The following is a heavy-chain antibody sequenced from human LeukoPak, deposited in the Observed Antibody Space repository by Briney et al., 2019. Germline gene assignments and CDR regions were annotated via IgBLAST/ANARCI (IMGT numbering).Heavy chain of an antibody. CDR1: GFTFSSYW. Sequence: GGSLRLSCVVFGFTFSSYWMSWVRQAPGKGLEWVANIKQDGSEKYYVDSVKGRFTMSRDNAKNSLYLQMNSLRAEDTAVYYCARVQWELRGVGSYFEYWGQGALVTVSS. CDR2: IKQDGSEK. J-gene: IGHJ4*02. V-gene: IGHV3-7*01. D-gene: IGHD1-26*01. CDR3: ARVQWELRGVGSYFEY.